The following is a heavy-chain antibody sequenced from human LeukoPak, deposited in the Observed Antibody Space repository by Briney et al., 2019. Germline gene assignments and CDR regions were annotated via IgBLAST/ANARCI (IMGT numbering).Heavy chain of an antibody. J-gene: IGHJ4*02. V-gene: IGHV1-69*13. CDR1: GGTFSSYA. CDR2: IIPIFGTA. Sequence: SVKVSCMASGGTFSSYAISWVREAPGEGLEWMGGIIPIFGTANYAQKFQGRVTITADESTSTAYLELSSLRSEDTAVYYCARANTAMVLGPFDYWGQGTLVTVSS. CDR3: ARANTAMVLGPFDY. D-gene: IGHD5-18*01.